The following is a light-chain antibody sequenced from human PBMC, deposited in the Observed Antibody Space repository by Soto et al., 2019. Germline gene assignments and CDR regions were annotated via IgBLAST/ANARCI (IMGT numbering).Light chain of an antibody. CDR2: DAS. Sequence: DSQMTQSPSTLSASVGDRVTITCRASQSISGLLAWYQQKPGKAPKLLIYDASSLEHGVPSRFRGSRCAQEFTLTISSLQLDDFATYYCQLYNSNSPWTFGQGTKVEIK. J-gene: IGKJ1*01. V-gene: IGKV1-5*01. CDR1: QSISGL. CDR3: QLYNSNSPWT.